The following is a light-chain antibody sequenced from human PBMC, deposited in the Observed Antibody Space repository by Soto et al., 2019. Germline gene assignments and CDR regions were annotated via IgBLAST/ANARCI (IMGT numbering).Light chain of an antibody. CDR2: GAS. CDR3: QHFGGTTFT. Sequence: SYIAWYQQRPGQTPSLLIYGASTRATGIPDRFSGSGSGTHFTLTISRLEPGDFAVYYCQHFGGTTFTFGKGPRRAI. J-gene: IGKJ5*01. CDR1: SY. V-gene: IGKV3-20*01.